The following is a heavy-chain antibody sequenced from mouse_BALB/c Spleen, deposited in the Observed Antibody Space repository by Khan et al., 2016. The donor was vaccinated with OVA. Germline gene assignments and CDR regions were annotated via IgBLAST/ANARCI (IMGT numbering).Heavy chain of an antibody. D-gene: IGHD1-3*01. CDR3: ARLEDI. CDR2: IWAGGSP. V-gene: IGHV2-9*02. J-gene: IGHJ2*01. CDR1: GFSLTSYG. Sequence: QVQLKESGPGLVAPSQSLSITCTVSGFSLTSYGVHWVRQPPGKGLEWLGVIWAGGSPNYNSALMSRLSISKDNSKSQAFLKMNVLQTYDTAMYCCARLEDIWGQGTTLTVSS.